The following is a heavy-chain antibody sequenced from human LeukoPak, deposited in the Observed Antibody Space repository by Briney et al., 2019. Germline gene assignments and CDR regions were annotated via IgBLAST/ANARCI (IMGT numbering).Heavy chain of an antibody. V-gene: IGHV3-30*02. D-gene: IGHD5-18*01. J-gene: IGHJ4*02. CDR1: GFTFSSYG. Sequence: PGGSLRLSCAACGFTFSSYGMHWVRQAPGKGVEWVAFIRYDESNKYYADSVKGRFTISRDNSKNTLYLQMNSLRAEDTAVYYCAKERDTAMVTIDYWGQGTLVTVSS. CDR3: AKERDTAMVTIDY. CDR2: IRYDESNK.